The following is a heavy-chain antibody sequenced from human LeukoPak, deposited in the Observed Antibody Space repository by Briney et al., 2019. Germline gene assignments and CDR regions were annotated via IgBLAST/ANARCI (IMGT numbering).Heavy chain of an antibody. CDR2: INPNSGGK. Sequence: SVKVSCKASGYTFTRYYMHWVRQAPGQGLEWMGWINPNSGGKNYAQTFQGRVTITRDTSINTAYMEVSSLRENDTSGYDGSTETWEVAGTFDRDKYLDYWGQGTLVRVSS. CDR3: STETWEVAGTFDRDKYLDY. CDR1: GYTFTRYY. J-gene: IGHJ4*02. D-gene: IGHD6-19*01. V-gene: IGHV1-2*02.